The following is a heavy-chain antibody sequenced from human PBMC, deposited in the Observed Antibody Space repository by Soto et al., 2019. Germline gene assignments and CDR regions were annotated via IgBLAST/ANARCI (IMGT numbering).Heavy chain of an antibody. D-gene: IGHD6-19*01. J-gene: IGHJ4*02. CDR1: GFTFSDHY. Sequence: VGSLRLSCAASGFTFSDHYMGWIRQAPGKGLEWVSYISSSASATYYAESVEGRFTISRDNANNSLYLQMNSLRPEDTAVYYCARRTPITSGPFDYWAQGILVTVSS. CDR3: ARRTPITSGPFDY. V-gene: IGHV3-11*01. CDR2: ISSSASAT.